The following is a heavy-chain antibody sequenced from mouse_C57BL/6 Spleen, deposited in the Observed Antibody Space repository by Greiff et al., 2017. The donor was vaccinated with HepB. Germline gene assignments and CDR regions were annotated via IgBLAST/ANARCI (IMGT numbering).Heavy chain of an antibody. CDR3: ARRSGNYAP. J-gene: IGHJ4*01. CDR1: GYTFTSYG. CDR2: IYPRSGNT. D-gene: IGHD2-1*01. V-gene: IGHV1-81*01. Sequence: VQLQQSGAELARPGASVKLSCKASGYTFTSYGISWVKQRTGQGLEWIGEIYPRSGNTYYNEKFKGKATLTADKSSSTAYMELRSLTSEDSAVYFCARRSGNYAPWGQGTSVTVSS.